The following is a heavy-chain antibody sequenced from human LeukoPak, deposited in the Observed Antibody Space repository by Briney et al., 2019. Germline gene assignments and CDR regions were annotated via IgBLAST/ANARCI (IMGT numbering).Heavy chain of an antibody. V-gene: IGHV4-38-2*02. CDR3: VRDGPYRITNMDV. J-gene: IGHJ6*03. CDR1: GYSINSGYY. Sequence: SETPSLTCAVSGYSINSGYYWGWIRQPPGEGLEWIGSVYHTGTAYYNPSLESRVTISLDRSKNQVSLKVSPLTAADTAVYYCVRDGPYRITNMDVWGKGTTVTVSS. CDR2: VYHTGTA.